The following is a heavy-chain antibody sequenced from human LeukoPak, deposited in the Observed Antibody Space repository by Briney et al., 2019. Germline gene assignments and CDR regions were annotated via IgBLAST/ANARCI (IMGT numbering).Heavy chain of an antibody. V-gene: IGHV1-69*13. CDR2: IIPIFGTA. Sequence: SVKVSCKASGGTFSSYAISWVRQAPGQGLEWMGGIIPIFGTANYAQKFQGRVTITADESTSTAYMELSSLRSEDTAVYYCARTLTGDLYYYYYMDVWGKGTTVTVSS. CDR3: ARTLTGDLYYYYYMDV. CDR1: GGTFSSYA. D-gene: IGHD7-27*01. J-gene: IGHJ6*03.